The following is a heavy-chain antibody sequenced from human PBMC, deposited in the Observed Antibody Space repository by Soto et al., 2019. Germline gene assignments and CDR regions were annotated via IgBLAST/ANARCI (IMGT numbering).Heavy chain of an antibody. Sequence: SETLSLTCTVSGGSIISSSFHWGWIRQPPGKGLECIGSIYYSGSTYYSPSLKSRVTISVDTSKNQFSLKLSSVTAADTTLYYCARRERAAGTDWWFDPWGQGTLVT. CDR1: GGSIISSSFH. J-gene: IGHJ5*02. D-gene: IGHD6-13*01. CDR3: ARRERAAGTDWWFDP. V-gene: IGHV4-39*01. CDR2: IYYSGST.